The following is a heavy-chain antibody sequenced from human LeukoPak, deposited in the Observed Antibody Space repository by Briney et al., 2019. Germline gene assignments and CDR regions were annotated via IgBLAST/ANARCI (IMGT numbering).Heavy chain of an antibody. CDR2: ISGSGGST. CDR1: GFTFSSYA. V-gene: IGHV3-23*01. CDR3: AKEYYYDSSGYYWDAFDI. D-gene: IGHD3-22*01. J-gene: IGHJ3*02. Sequence: QAGGSLRLSCAASGFTFSSYAMSWVRQAPGKGLEWVSAISGSGGSTYCADSVKGRFTISRDNSKNTLYLQMNSLRAEDTAVYYCAKEYYYDSSGYYWDAFDIWGQGTMVTVSS.